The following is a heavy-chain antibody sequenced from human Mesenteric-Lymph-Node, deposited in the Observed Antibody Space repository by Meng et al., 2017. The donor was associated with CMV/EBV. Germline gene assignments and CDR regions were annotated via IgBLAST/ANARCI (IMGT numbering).Heavy chain of an antibody. CDR2: VHYSGST. J-gene: IGHJ6*02. Sequence: GSLRLSCTVSGGSISSYYWSWVRQPPGKGLEWIGYVHYSGSTDYNPSLKSRVTISVDTSKNQFFLNLSSVTAADTAVYYCARHQEDYQYYGMDVWGQGTTVTVSS. V-gene: IGHV4-59*08. CDR1: GGSISSYY. CDR3: ARHQEDYQYYGMDV.